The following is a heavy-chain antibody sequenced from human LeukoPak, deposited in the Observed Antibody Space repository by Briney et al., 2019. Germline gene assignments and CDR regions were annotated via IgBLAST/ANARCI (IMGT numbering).Heavy chain of an antibody. Sequence: PGGSLRLSCAASGFTFSNYAMSWVRQAPGKGLEWVSAISGGDGGTYYADSVKGRFTISRDNSKNTLYLQMNSLRAEDTALYYCARGKPVTGTPDYYSYGMDVWGQGTMVTVSS. J-gene: IGHJ6*02. CDR3: ARGKPVTGTPDYYSYGMDV. CDR1: GFTFSNYA. V-gene: IGHV3-23*01. CDR2: ISGGDGGT. D-gene: IGHD1-20*01.